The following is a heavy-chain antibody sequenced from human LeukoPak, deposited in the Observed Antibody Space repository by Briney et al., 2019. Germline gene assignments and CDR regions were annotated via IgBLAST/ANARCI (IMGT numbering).Heavy chain of an antibody. D-gene: IGHD3-10*01. V-gene: IGHV3-23*01. Sequence: PGGSLRLSCAASGFTFSSYAMSWVRQAPGKGLEWVSAISGSVSSTYYADSVKGRFTISRDNSKNTLYLQMNSLRAEDTAVYYCAKDPTYYYGSGSYEGYFDYWGQGTLVTVSS. CDR2: ISGSVSST. CDR1: GFTFSSYA. J-gene: IGHJ4*02. CDR3: AKDPTYYYGSGSYEGYFDY.